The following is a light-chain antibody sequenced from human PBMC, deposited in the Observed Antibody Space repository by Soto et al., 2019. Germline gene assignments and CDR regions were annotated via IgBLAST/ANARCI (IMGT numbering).Light chain of an antibody. CDR3: SSYTSDSSYV. V-gene: IGLV2-14*03. J-gene: IGLJ1*01. Sequence: QPASVSGSPGQSIAISCTGSSRDVGAYDSVCWYQQHPGKAPKLIIFGVSNRPSGVSNRFSGYKSGNTASLTISGLQAEDEADYYCSSYTSDSSYVFGTGTKLTVL. CDR1: SRDVGAYDS. CDR2: GVS.